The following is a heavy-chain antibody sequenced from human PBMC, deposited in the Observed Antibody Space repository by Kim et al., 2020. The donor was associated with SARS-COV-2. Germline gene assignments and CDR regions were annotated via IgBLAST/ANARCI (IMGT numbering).Heavy chain of an antibody. CDR1: GFTFSSYS. CDR2: ISSSSSYI. D-gene: IGHD3-10*01. CDR3: ARDRFTVGFGELYYYYYGMDV. Sequence: GGSLRLSCAASGFTFSSYSMNWVRQAPGKGLEWVSSISSSSSYIYYADSVKGRFTISRDNAKNSLYLQMNSLRAEDTAVYYCARDRFTVGFGELYYYYYGMDVWGQGTTVTVSS. J-gene: IGHJ6*02. V-gene: IGHV3-21*01.